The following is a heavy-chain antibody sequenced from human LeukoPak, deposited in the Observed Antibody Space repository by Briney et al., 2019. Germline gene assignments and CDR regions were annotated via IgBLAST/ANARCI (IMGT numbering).Heavy chain of an antibody. V-gene: IGHV4-59*01. D-gene: IGHD4/OR15-4a*01. J-gene: IGHJ6*02. Sequence: SETLSLTCTVSGGSISYYYWSWIRQSPGKGLEWIGYVYYSGTTNYNPSLKSRVTISVDTSKNQFSLQLRSVTAADTAVYYCAREDPQTRVPEGMDVWGQGTTVTVSS. CDR3: AREDPQTRVPEGMDV. CDR2: VYYSGTT. CDR1: GGSISYYY.